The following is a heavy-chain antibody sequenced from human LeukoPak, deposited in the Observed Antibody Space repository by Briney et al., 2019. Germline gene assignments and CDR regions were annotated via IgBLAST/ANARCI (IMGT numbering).Heavy chain of an antibody. J-gene: IGHJ4*02. CDR3: ARQTFGVLYFDS. CDR2: IYTSGST. D-gene: IGHD3-10*01. CDR1: GGSISSGSYY. Sequence: PSQTLSLTCTVSGGSISSGSYYWSWIRQPAGKGLEWIGRIYTSGSTNYNPSLKSRVTISVDTSKNQFSLKLSSVTAADTAVYYCARQTFGVLYFDSWGQGTLAIVSS. V-gene: IGHV4-61*02.